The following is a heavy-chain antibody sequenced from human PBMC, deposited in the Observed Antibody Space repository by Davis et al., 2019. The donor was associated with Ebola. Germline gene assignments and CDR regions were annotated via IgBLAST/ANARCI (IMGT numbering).Heavy chain of an antibody. J-gene: IGHJ6*02. V-gene: IGHV3-21*01. CDR2: ISSSSSYI. CDR1: GFTFSSYS. CDR3: ARATKMDV. Sequence: GESLKISCAASGFTFSSYSMNWVRQAPGKGLEWFSSISSSSSYIYYADSVKGRFTIFRDNAKNSLYLQMNSLRAEDTAVYYCARATKMDVWGQGTTVTVSS.